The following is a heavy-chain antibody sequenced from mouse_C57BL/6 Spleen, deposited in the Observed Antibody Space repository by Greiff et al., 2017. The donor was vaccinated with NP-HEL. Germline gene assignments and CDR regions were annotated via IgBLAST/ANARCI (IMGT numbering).Heavy chain of an antibody. V-gene: IGHV14-4*01. CDR1: GFNIKDDY. CDR3: TTSRLLPFAY. J-gene: IGHJ3*01. CDR2: IDPENGDT. Sequence: EVKLVESGAELVRPGASVKLSCTASGFNIKDDYMHWVKQRPEQGLEWIGWIDPENGDTEYASKLQGKATITADTSSNTAYLQLSSLTSEDTAVYYCTTSRLLPFAYWGQGTLVTVSA. D-gene: IGHD2-3*01.